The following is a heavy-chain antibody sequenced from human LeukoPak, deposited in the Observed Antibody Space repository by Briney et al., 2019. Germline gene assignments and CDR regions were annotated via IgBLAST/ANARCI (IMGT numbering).Heavy chain of an antibody. Sequence: GGSLRLSCAASGFTFSSYSMNWVRQAPGKGLEWVSSISSSSSYIYYADSVKGRFTISRDNAKNSLYLQMNSLRAEDTAVYYCARLWVSSSPFDYWGQGTLVTVSS. V-gene: IGHV3-21*01. CDR1: GFTFSSYS. D-gene: IGHD6-6*01. J-gene: IGHJ4*02. CDR3: ARLWVSSSPFDY. CDR2: ISSSSSYI.